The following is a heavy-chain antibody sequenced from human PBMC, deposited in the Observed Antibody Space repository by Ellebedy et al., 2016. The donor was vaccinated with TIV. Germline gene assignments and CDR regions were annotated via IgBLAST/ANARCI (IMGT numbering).Heavy chain of an antibody. Sequence: PGGSLRLSCAASGFTLISYHMHWVLQAPGKGLEWVAVISSDGSNQYYADSVKGRFTISRDNSKNTLYLQMHSLRPEDTAVYYCARDARELPGDYWGQGTLVTVSS. V-gene: IGHV3-30-3*01. CDR1: GFTLISYH. CDR2: ISSDGSNQ. D-gene: IGHD3-10*01. CDR3: ARDARELPGDY. J-gene: IGHJ4*02.